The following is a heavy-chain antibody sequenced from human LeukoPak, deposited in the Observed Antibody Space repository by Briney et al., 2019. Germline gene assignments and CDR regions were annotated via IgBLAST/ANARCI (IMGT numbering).Heavy chain of an antibody. CDR1: GFTFSNYA. J-gene: IGHJ4*02. CDR2: MSGSGGST. CDR3: AKNQGQWLVPVDY. V-gene: IGHV3-23*01. Sequence: GGSLKLSCAASGFTFSNYAMSWVRQAPGKGLEWVSSMSGSGGSTYYADSVKGRFTISRDNSKNTLYLQMNNLRAEDTALYYCAKNQGQWLVPVDYWGQGTLVTVSS. D-gene: IGHD6-19*01.